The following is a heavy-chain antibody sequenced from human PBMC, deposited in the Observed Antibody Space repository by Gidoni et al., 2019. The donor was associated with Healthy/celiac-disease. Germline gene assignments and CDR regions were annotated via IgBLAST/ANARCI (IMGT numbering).Heavy chain of an antibody. J-gene: IGHJ5*02. Sequence: EVQLVESGGGLVQPGGSLRLSCAASGFPFSRYSMNWVPQAPGKGLEWVSDISSSSSTIYYADSVKGRFTISRDNAKNSLYLQMNSLRDEDTAVYYCARGPSTVIPYNWFDPWGQGTLVTVSS. CDR2: ISSSSSTI. D-gene: IGHD4-17*01. V-gene: IGHV3-48*02. CDR3: ARGPSTVIPYNWFDP. CDR1: GFPFSRYS.